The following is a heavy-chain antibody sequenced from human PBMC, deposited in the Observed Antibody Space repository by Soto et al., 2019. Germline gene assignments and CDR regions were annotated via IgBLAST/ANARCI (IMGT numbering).Heavy chain of an antibody. CDR1: GFTVSSNY. J-gene: IGHJ4*02. Sequence: GGSLRLSCAVSGFTVSSNYMTWVRQPPGKGLEWVSVMYTSGRTYYGDSVKGRVAISRDNSKNTLYLQMNSLRVEDTAVYYCARTLASARQVDYWGQGTLVTVSS. CDR3: ARTLASARQVDY. D-gene: IGHD6-13*01. V-gene: IGHV3-66*01. CDR2: MYTSGRT.